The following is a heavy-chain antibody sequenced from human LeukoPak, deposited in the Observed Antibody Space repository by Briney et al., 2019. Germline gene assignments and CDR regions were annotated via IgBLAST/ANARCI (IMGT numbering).Heavy chain of an antibody. CDR1: GYTFTGYY. Sequence: ASVKVSCKASGYTFTGYYMHWVRQAPGQGLEWMGWINPNSGGTNYAQKFQGRVTMTRDTSISTAYMELSRLRSDDTAVYYCARFLEGRRLRSRFDYWGQGTMVTVSS. V-gene: IGHV1-2*02. CDR2: INPNSGGT. J-gene: IGHJ4*02. D-gene: IGHD3-3*01. CDR3: ARFLEGRRLRSRFDY.